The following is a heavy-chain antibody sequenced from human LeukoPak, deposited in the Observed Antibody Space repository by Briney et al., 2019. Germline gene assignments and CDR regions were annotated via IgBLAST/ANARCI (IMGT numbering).Heavy chain of an antibody. V-gene: IGHV4-59*01. CDR1: GGSMSNYY. CDR3: ARGIISRTTGTPSDWFDP. Sequence: SETLSLTCTVSGGSMSNYYWTWIRQPPGKGLEWIGYIHYHGNTNYNPSLQSRLTISIHTPKNQFSLKLSPVTAADAAVYYCARGIISRTTGTPSDWFDPWGQGTLVTVSS. CDR2: IHYHGNT. D-gene: IGHD1-1*01. J-gene: IGHJ5*02.